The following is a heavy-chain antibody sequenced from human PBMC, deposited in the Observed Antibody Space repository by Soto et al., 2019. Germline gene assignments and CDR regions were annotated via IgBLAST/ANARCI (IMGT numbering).Heavy chain of an antibody. CDR1: CGSIISSSYN. V-gene: IGHV4-39*01. Sequence: PSETLSLTCSFSCGSIISSSYNWDWIRQPPGKGLEWIGTIYYNGDTDYNPSLKSRAAISVDASDFQFSLKLTSVTAADTSIYYCARFSGNAFDIWGHGTMVTVSS. J-gene: IGHJ3*02. CDR3: ARFSGNAFDI. CDR2: IYYNGDT.